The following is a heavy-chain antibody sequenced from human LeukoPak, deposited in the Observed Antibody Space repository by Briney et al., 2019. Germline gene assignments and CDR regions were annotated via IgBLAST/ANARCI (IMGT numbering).Heavy chain of an antibody. CDR3: ARVVFYDSWSGFYFDY. CDR2: IYPGDSDA. CDR1: GYSFTSWW. J-gene: IGHJ4*02. V-gene: IGHV5-51*01. D-gene: IGHD3-3*01. Sequence: GESLKISCKGSGYSFTSWWIGWVRQMPGKGLEWMGIIYPGDSDARYSPSFQGQVTISADKSISTAYLQWSSLKASDTAMYYCARVVFYDSWSGFYFDYWGQGTQVTVSS.